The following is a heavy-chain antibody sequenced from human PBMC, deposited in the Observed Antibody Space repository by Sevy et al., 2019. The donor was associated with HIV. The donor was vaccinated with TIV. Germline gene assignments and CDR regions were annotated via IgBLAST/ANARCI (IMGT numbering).Heavy chain of an antibody. Sequence: GGSLRLSCAASGFTFSSYWMHWVRQAPGKGLVWVSRINRDGSSTSYADSVKGRFTISRDNAKNTLYLQMNSLRAEDTAVYYCAGSRVYDSSGYFYGMDVWGQGTTVTISS. CDR2: INRDGSST. CDR3: AGSRVYDSSGYFYGMDV. D-gene: IGHD3-22*01. V-gene: IGHV3-74*01. CDR1: GFTFSSYW. J-gene: IGHJ6*02.